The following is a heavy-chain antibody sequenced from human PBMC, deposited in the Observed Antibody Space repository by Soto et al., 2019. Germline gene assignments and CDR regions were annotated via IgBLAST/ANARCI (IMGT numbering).Heavy chain of an antibody. Sequence: QVQLQESGPGLVKPSETLSLTCTVSGGSISSYYWSWIRQPPGKGLEWIGYIYYSGSTNYNPSLKSRVTISVDTSKNQFSLKLSSVTAADTAVYYCARGGRGGAFDIWGQGTMVTVSS. CDR3: ARGGRGGAFDI. CDR1: GGSISSYY. J-gene: IGHJ3*02. CDR2: IYYSGST. D-gene: IGHD1-26*01. V-gene: IGHV4-59*01.